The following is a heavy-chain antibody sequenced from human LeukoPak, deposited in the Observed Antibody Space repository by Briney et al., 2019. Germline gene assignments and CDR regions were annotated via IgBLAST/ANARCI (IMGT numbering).Heavy chain of an antibody. D-gene: IGHD1-1*01. CDR3: ARGEYNWNDDSGDLDY. V-gene: IGHV3-21*01. CDR2: ISSSSSYI. CDR1: GFTFSSYS. J-gene: IGHJ4*02. Sequence: GGSLRLSCAASGFTFSSYSMNWVRQAPGKGLEWVSSISSSSSYIYYADSVKGRFTISRDNAKNSLYLQMNSLRAEDTAVYHCARGEYNWNDDSGDLDYWGQGTLVTVSS.